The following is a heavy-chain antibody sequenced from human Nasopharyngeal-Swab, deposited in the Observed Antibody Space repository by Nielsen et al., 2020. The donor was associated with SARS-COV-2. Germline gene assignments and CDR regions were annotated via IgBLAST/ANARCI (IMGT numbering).Heavy chain of an antibody. D-gene: IGHD3-10*01. Sequence: GGSLRLSCKGSGSSFTSYWIGWVRQMPGKGLEWMGIIYPGDSDTRYSPSFQGQVTISADKSISTAYLQWSSLKASDTAMYYCAIAVRGVNQFDYWGQGTLVTVSS. J-gene: IGHJ4*02. V-gene: IGHV5-51*01. CDR2: IYPGDSDT. CDR1: GSSFTSYW. CDR3: AIAVRGVNQFDY.